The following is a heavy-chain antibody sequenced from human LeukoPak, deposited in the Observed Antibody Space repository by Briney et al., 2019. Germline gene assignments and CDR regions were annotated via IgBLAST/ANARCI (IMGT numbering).Heavy chain of an antibody. J-gene: IGHJ6*03. Sequence: SLRLSCAASDFTFDDYAMHWVRQAPGKGLEWVSGITMNSGRVGSAESVKGRFTNSRDNARNSLYLQMNSLRPDDTALYYCVKDIGVDYYGSGSYYTEDYYHYLDVWGRGTTVTVSS. CDR3: VKDIGVDYYGSGSYYTEDYYHYLDV. D-gene: IGHD3-10*01. CDR1: DFTFDDYA. V-gene: IGHV3-9*01. CDR2: ITMNSGRV.